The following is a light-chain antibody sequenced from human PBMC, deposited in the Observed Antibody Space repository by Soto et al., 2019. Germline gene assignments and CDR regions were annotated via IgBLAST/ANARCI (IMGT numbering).Light chain of an antibody. CDR2: EVS. CDR1: TSDVGAYNY. Sequence: QSVLTQPASVSGSPGQSITISCTGTTSDVGAYNYVSWYQQHPGKAPKLMIYEVSNRPSGVSNRFSGSKSGNTASLTISGLQAVDEADYYCSSYTGSSTVVFGGGTKVTVL. J-gene: IGLJ2*01. CDR3: SSYTGSSTVV. V-gene: IGLV2-14*01.